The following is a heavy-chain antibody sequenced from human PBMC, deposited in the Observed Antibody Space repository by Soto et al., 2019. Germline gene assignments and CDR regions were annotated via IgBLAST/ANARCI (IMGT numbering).Heavy chain of an antibody. CDR3: ARAGPYCISTSCFGGNWFDP. CDR2: IWYDGSNK. V-gene: IGHV3-33*01. D-gene: IGHD2-2*01. Sequence: QVQLVESGGGVVQPGRSLRLSCAASGFTFSSYGMHWVRQAPGKGLEWVAVIWYDGSNKYFADSVQGRFTISRDNSKNTLYLQMNSLRAEDTAVYYCARAGPYCISTSCFGGNWFDPWGQGTLVTVSS. CDR1: GFTFSSYG. J-gene: IGHJ5*02.